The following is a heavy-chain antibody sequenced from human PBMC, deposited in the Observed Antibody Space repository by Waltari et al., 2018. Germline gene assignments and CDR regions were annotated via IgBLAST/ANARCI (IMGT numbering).Heavy chain of an antibody. CDR1: GGTFSSYA. D-gene: IGHD6-13*01. Sequence: KKPGSSVKVSCKASGGTFSSYAISWVRQAPGQGLEWMGGIIPIFGTANYAQKFQGRFTITTDESTSTAYMELSSLRSEDTAVYYCARDLAAAGRGFDYWGQGTLVTVSS. J-gene: IGHJ4*02. CDR3: ARDLAAAGRGFDY. CDR2: IIPIFGTA. V-gene: IGHV1-69*05.